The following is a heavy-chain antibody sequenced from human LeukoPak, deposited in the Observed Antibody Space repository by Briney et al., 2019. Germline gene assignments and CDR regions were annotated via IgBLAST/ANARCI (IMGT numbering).Heavy chain of an antibody. D-gene: IGHD4-17*01. V-gene: IGHV4-61*01. CDR2: IYYTGTT. CDR1: GDSVSSGRYY. Sequence: SETLSLTCTVSGDSVSSGRYYWTWIPQPPGRGLEWIGYIYYTGTTSYNPSLKSRLTISLETSKNQFSLRLTSVTTADTAVYYCASPGPDYGDYAYHYWGQGTLVTVSS. J-gene: IGHJ4*02. CDR3: ASPGPDYGDYAYHY.